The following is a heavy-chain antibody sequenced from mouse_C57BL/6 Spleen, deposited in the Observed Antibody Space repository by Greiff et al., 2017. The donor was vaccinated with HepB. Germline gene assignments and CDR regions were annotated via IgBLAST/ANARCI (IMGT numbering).Heavy chain of an antibody. CDR1: GYAFSSSW. J-gene: IGHJ1*03. Sequence: VQGVESGPELVKPGASVKISCKASGYAFSSSWMNWVKQRPGKGLEWIGRIYPGDGDTNYNGKFKGKATLTADKSSSTAYMQLSSLTSEDSAVYFCAREEGYFDVWGTGTTVTVSS. V-gene: IGHV1-82*01. CDR3: AREEGYFDV. CDR2: IYPGDGDT.